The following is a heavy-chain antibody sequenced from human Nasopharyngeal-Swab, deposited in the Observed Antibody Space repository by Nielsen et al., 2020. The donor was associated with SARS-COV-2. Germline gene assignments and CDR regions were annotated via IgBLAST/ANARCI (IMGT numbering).Heavy chain of an antibody. CDR2: IDTAGET. CDR1: GFTFGSHD. Sequence: GESLKISCAASGFTFGSHDIHWVRQPTGKGLEWVSGIDTAGETYYADSVNGRYTISREDVKSFLYLQMNSLRVEDSGVYYCARGRSGYYNLDYWGQGTLVTVSP. V-gene: IGHV3-13*01. D-gene: IGHD3-3*01. J-gene: IGHJ4*02. CDR3: ARGRSGYYNLDY.